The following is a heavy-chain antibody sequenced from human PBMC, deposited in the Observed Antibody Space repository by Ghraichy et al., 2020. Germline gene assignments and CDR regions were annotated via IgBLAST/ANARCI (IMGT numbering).Heavy chain of an antibody. Sequence: GGSLRHSCAASGFTFSSYGMHWVRQAPGKGLEWVAFIRYDGSNKYYADSVKGRFTISRDNSKNTLYLQMNSLRAEDTAVYYCAKGYSYGTIYYYYYMDVWGKGTTVTVSS. CDR1: GFTFSSYG. CDR3: AKGYSYGTIYYYYYMDV. CDR2: IRYDGSNK. D-gene: IGHD5-18*01. V-gene: IGHV3-30*02. J-gene: IGHJ6*03.